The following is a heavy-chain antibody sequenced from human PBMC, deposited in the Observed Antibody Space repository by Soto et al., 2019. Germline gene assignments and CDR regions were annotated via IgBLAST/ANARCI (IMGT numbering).Heavy chain of an antibody. CDR1: GFTFSSYS. J-gene: IGHJ1*01. D-gene: IGHD6-13*01. V-gene: IGHV3-21*01. Sequence: EVQLVESGGGLVKPGGSLRLSCAASGFTFSSYSMNWVRQAPGKGLEWVSSISSSSSYIYYADSVKGRFTISRDNAKNSLYRQMNSLRAEDTAVYYCASVAADTWDFQHCGQGTLVTVCS. CDR2: ISSSSSYI. CDR3: ASVAADTWDFQH.